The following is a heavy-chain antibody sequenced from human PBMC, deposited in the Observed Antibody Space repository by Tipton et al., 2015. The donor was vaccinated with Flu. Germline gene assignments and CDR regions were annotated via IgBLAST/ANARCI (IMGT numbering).Heavy chain of an antibody. V-gene: IGHV4-61*05. CDR1: GDSIRSSDYY. Sequence: TLPLTCAVSGDSIRSSDYYWAWIRQPPGKGLEWIGNIFHSGNSYRNPSLKGRVTISVDTSKNQFSLKLSSVTAADTAVYYCARRDYSNYVSEPKNWFDPWGQGALVTVSS. CDR2: IFHSGNS. CDR3: ARRDYSNYVSEPKNWFDP. J-gene: IGHJ5*02. D-gene: IGHD4-11*01.